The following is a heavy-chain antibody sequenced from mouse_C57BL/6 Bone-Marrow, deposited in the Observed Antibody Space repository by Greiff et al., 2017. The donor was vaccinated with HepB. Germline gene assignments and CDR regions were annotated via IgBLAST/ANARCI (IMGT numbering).Heavy chain of an antibody. V-gene: IGHV1-50*01. CDR2: IDPSDSYT. Sequence: QVQLQQPGAELVKPGASVKLSCKASGYTFTSYWMQWVKQRPGQGLEWIGEIDPSDSYTNYNQKFKGKATLTVDTSSSTAYMQLSSLTSEDSAVYYCARGRAYYGSSYWYFDVWGTGTTVTVSS. CDR3: ARGRAYYGSSYWYFDV. D-gene: IGHD1-1*01. CDR1: GYTFTSYW. J-gene: IGHJ1*03.